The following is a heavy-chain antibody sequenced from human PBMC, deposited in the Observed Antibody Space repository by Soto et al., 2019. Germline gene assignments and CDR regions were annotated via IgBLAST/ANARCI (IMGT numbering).Heavy chain of an antibody. CDR3: ARGLRLGELSSYNWFDP. V-gene: IGHV4-30-4*01. D-gene: IGHD3-16*02. Sequence: QVQLQESGPGLVKPSQTLSLTCTVSGGSISSGDYYWSWIRQPPGKGLEWIGYIYSSGSTYYNPSLKSRVTISVDTSKNQFSLKLSSVTAADTAVYYCARGLRLGELSSYNWFDPWGQGTLVTVSS. CDR1: GGSISSGDYY. CDR2: IYSSGST. J-gene: IGHJ5*02.